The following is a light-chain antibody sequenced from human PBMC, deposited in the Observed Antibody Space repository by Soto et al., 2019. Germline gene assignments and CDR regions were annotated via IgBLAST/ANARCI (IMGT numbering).Light chain of an antibody. CDR1: QSVSSW. J-gene: IGKJ5*01. Sequence: DIQMTQSPSTLSASVGDRVIITCRASQSVSSWLAWYQHKPGKAPKLLIYKASRLESGVPSRFSGSGYGKEFTLTISSLQPDDFATYYCQQHRNYPVTFGQGTRLEIK. CDR3: QQHRNYPVT. V-gene: IGKV1-5*03. CDR2: KAS.